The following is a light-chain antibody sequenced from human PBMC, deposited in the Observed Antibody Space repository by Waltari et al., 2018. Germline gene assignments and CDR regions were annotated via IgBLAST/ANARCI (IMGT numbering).Light chain of an antibody. CDR2: WAS. CDR1: QSVLYSSNNKNY. CDR3: QQYYSTPD. V-gene: IGKV4-1*01. J-gene: IGKJ2*01. Sequence: DIVMTQSPDSLAVSLGERATINCKSSQSVLYSSNNKNYLAWYQQKPGQPPKLLIYWASTRESGVPDRFSGSGSGTDFTLPISSLQAEDVAVYYCQQYYSTPDFGQGTKLEIK.